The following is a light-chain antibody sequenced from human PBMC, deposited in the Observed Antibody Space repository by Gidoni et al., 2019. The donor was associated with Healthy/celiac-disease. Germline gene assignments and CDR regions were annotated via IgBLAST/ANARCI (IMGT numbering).Light chain of an antibody. CDR1: QSVSSSY. J-gene: IGKJ4*01. CDR3: QQYGSSVSGT. CDR2: GAS. V-gene: IGKV3-20*01. Sequence: EIVLTQSPGTLSLSPGERATLSCRASQSVSSSYLAWYQQKPGQAPRLLIYGASSRATGIPDRFSGSGSGTDFTLTISRLEPEDFAVYYCQQYGSSVSGTFGGXTKVEIK.